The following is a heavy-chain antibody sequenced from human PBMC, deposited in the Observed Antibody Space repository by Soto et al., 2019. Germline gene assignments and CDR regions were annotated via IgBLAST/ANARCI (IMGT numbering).Heavy chain of an antibody. Sequence: QVQLVQSGAEEKKPGASVKVSCKASGYTFTSYAMHWVRQAPGQRLEWMGWINAGNGNTKYSQKFQGRVTITRDTSASTAYMALSSLRSEDTAVYYCARSIVVVTALDYWGQGPLGTVSS. CDR1: GYTFTSYA. V-gene: IGHV1-3*05. D-gene: IGHD2-21*02. CDR3: ARSIVVVTALDY. J-gene: IGHJ4*02. CDR2: INAGNGNT.